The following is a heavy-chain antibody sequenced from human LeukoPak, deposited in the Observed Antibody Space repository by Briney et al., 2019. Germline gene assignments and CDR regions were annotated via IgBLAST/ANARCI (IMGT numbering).Heavy chain of an antibody. CDR3: ARGREDIVVVPAARVGYMDV. CDR1: GFRFSYYG. CDR2: IRYDGTNQ. J-gene: IGHJ6*03. Sequence: GGSLRLSCTASGFRFSYYGMYWVRQAPGKGLEWVAFIRYDGTNQYYADSVKGRFTISRDNAKNSLYLQMNSLRAEDTAVYYCARGREDIVVVPAARVGYMDVWGKGTTVTVSS. V-gene: IGHV3-30*02. D-gene: IGHD2-2*01.